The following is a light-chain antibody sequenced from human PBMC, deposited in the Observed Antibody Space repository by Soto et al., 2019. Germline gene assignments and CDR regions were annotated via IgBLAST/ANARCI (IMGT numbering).Light chain of an antibody. V-gene: IGKV3-11*01. J-gene: IGKJ5*01. CDR1: QSVSGY. Sequence: EIVLTQSPATLSLSPGETATLSCRASQSVSGYIGWYQQKPGQAPRLLIYAESNRATGIPARFSGSGSGTDFTLTISSLEPEDFSVYYCQQRYNWPITFGQGTRLEIK. CDR2: AES. CDR3: QQRYNWPIT.